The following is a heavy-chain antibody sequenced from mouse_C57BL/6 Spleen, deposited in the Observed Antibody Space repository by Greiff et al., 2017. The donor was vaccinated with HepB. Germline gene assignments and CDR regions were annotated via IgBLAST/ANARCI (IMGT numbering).Heavy chain of an antibody. J-gene: IGHJ4*01. CDR2: INPSNGGT. CDR1: GYTFTSYW. D-gene: IGHD1-1*01. V-gene: IGHV1-53*01. CDR3: ARPLITTVVEDAMDY. Sequence: QVQLKQPGTELVKPGASVKLSCKASGYTFTSYWMHWVKQRPGQGLEWIGNINPSNGGTNYNEKFKSKATLTVDKSSSTAYMQLSSLTSEDSAVYYCARPLITTVVEDAMDYWGQGTSVTVSS.